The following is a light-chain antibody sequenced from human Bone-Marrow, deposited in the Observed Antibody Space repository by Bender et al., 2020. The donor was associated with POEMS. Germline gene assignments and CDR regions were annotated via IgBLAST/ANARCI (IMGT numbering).Light chain of an antibody. CDR2: SDN. J-gene: IGLJ3*02. V-gene: IGLV1-44*01. CDR1: NSNIGTNA. Sequence: QSVLTQPPSASGTPGQRVTISCSGSNSNIGTNAVNWYQPFPGTAPKLLIYSDNQRPSGVPDRFYAFKSGTSASLAISGLQSEYEADYYCAAWDAGLGGGVFGGGTKLTVL. CDR3: AAWDAGLGGGV.